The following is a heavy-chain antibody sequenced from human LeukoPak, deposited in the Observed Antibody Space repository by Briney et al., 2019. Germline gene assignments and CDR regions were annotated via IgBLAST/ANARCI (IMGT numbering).Heavy chain of an antibody. CDR3: WAIVTTIKLDF. Sequence: SETLSLTCTVSGGSISSSSYSWGWLRQPPGKGLEWIGSVSHSGSINYDPSLKNRVTISVDTSKNQFSLKLSSVTAADTAVYYCWAIVTTIKLDFWGQGTLVTVSS. CDR2: VSHSGSI. CDR1: GGSISSSSYS. J-gene: IGHJ4*02. V-gene: IGHV4-39*01. D-gene: IGHD5-12*01.